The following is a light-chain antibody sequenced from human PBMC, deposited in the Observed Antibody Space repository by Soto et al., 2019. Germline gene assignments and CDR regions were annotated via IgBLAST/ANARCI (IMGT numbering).Light chain of an antibody. CDR2: DIS. CDR3: SSYTTTSSYV. CDR1: SSDVGGYKY. Sequence: QSVLTQPASVSGSPGQSITISCTGTSSDVGGYKYVSWYQQLPGKAPKLMIFDISNRPSGVSSRFSGSKSGNTASLTISGLQTEDEADYYCSSYTTTSSYVFGTGTKVTVL. J-gene: IGLJ1*01. V-gene: IGLV2-14*03.